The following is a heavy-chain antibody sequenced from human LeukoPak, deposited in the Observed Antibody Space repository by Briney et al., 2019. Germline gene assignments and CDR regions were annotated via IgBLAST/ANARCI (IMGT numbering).Heavy chain of an antibody. V-gene: IGHV4-31*03. Sequence: NASQTLSLTCTVSGGSISSGGYYWSWIRQHPGKGLEWIGEIYHSGSTNYNPPLKSRVTISVDKSKNQFSLKLSSVTAADTAVYYCARLRGDRSGYCSSTSCYGDYFDSWGQGTLVTVSS. D-gene: IGHD2-2*01. CDR2: IYHSGST. CDR1: GGSISSGGYY. J-gene: IGHJ4*02. CDR3: ARLRGDRSGYCSSTSCYGDYFDS.